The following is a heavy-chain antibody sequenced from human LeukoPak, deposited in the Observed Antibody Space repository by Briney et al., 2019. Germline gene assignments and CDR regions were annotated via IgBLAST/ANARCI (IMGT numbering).Heavy chain of an antibody. V-gene: IGHV1-69*04. J-gene: IGHJ4*02. Sequence: ASVKVSCKVSGYTLTELSMHWVRQAPGQGLEWMGRIIPILGIANYAQKFQGRVTITAEKSTSTAYMELSSLRSEDTAVYYCARAGSNSYYFDYWGQGTLVTVSS. D-gene: IGHD4-11*01. CDR3: ARAGSNSYYFDY. CDR1: GYTLTELS. CDR2: IIPILGIA.